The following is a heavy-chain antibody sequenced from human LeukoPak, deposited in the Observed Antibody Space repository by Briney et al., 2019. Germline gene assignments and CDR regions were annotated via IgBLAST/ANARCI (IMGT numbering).Heavy chain of an antibody. CDR3: AQSREIAVFGVVKPDY. CDR1: GFTFSTYA. V-gene: IGHV3-23*01. CDR2: ISGGAGNT. Sequence: SGASLRLSCTASGFTFSTYAISWVRQAPGKGLECVSTISGGAGNTYYADSVKGRFTISRDNSKNTLYLQMNSLRAEDTAVYYCAQSREIAVFGVVKPDYWGQGTLVTVSS. D-gene: IGHD3-3*01. J-gene: IGHJ4*02.